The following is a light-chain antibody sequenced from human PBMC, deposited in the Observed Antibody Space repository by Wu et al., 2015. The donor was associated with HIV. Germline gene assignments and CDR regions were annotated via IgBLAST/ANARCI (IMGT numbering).Light chain of an antibody. Sequence: EIVLTQSPGTLPLSPGEGATLSCRASQSVRSSHLAWYQQKPGQAPRLIIYAASTRATGIPDRFSGSGSGTDFTLTISRLEPEDFAVFYCQQYGTSPSTFGQGTMLELK. J-gene: IGKJ2*01. V-gene: IGKV3-20*01. CDR3: QQYGTSPST. CDR1: QSVRSSH. CDR2: AAS.